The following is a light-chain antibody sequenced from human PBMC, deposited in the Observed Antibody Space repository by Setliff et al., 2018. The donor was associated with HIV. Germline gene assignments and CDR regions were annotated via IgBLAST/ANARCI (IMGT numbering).Light chain of an antibody. V-gene: IGLV2-23*02. CDR2: EVT. CDR1: SSDVGSFSL. J-gene: IGLJ1*01. CDR3: CSYASSQTYV. Sequence: QSALTQPASVSGSPGQSITISCTGTSSDVGSFSLVSWYQQEPGKAPKLIIYEVTKRPSGISDRFSSSKSGNTASLSISGLQTEDEADYYCCSYASSQTYVFGIGTKVTVL.